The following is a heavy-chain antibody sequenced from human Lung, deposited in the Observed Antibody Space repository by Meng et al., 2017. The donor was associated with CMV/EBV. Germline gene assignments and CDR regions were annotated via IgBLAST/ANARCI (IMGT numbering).Heavy chain of an antibody. D-gene: IGHD3-16*01. CDR3: ARDAVGHYYGMDV. CDR2: ISSSGSTI. V-gene: IGHV3-11*04. J-gene: IGHJ6*02. CDR1: GFTFSDYY. Sequence: GGSXRLXCAASGFTFSDYYMSWIRQAPGKGLEWVSYISSSGSTIYYADSVKGRFSITRDNAKNSLYLQMNSLRAEDTAVYYCARDAVGHYYGMDVWGQGTTVTVSS.